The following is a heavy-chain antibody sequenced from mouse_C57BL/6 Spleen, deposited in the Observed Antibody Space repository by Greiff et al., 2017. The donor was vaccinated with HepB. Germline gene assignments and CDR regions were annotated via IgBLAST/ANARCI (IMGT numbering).Heavy chain of an antibody. CDR2: IDPENGDT. Sequence: VQLQQSGAELVRPGASVKLSCTASGFNIKDDYMHWVKQRPEQGLEWIGWIDPENGDTEYASKFQGKATITADTSSNTAYLQLSSLTSEDTAVYYCTPRYYGSSDWYFDVWGTGTTVTVSS. CDR1: GFNIKDDY. J-gene: IGHJ1*03. D-gene: IGHD1-1*01. CDR3: TPRYYGSSDWYFDV. V-gene: IGHV14-4*01.